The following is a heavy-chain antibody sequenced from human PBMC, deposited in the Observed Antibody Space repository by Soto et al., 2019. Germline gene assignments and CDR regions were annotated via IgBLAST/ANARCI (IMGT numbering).Heavy chain of an antibody. CDR3: AKDSDRDYFQH. V-gene: IGHV1-69*06. J-gene: IGHJ1*01. CDR1: GDTFNNYA. Sequence: ASVKVSCKASGDTFNNYAISWVRQAPGQGLQWMGGIIPIYDSPSYAQGSHNRVTITADRSTSTAHLQMDSLRVEDTAVYYCAKDSDRDYFQHWGQGTQVTVSS. CDR2: IIPIYDSP.